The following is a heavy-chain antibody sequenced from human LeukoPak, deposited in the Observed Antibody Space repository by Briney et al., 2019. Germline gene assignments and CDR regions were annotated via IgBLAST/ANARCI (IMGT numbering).Heavy chain of an antibody. CDR3: ARDRAGYNWVDY. D-gene: IGHD5-24*01. CDR2: IKQDGSEK. V-gene: IGHV3-7*01. Sequence: GGSLRLSCAASGFTFSSYWMTWVRQAPGKGLEWVANIKQDGSEKHYVDSVKGRFTISRDNAKNSVYLQMNSLRAGDTAVYFCARDRAGYNWVDYWGQGTLVSVSS. CDR1: GFTFSSYW. J-gene: IGHJ4*02.